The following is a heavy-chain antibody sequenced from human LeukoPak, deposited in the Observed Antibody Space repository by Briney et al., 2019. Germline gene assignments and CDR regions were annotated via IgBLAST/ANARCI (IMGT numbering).Heavy chain of an antibody. D-gene: IGHD5-12*01. CDR2: IYSGGST. CDR1: GFTVSSNY. J-gene: IGHJ6*02. CDR3: ARDLEVATIESSYYYGMDV. Sequence: GGSLRLSCAASGFTVSSNYMSWVRQAPGKGLEWVSVIYSGGSTYYADSVKGRFTISRDNSKNTLYLQMNSLRAEDTAVYYCARDLEVATIESSYYYGMDVWGQGTTVTVSS. V-gene: IGHV3-66*01.